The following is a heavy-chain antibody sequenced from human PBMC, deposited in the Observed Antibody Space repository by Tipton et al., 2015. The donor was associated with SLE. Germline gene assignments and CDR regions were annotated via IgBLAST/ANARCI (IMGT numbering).Heavy chain of an antibody. D-gene: IGHD6-19*01. Sequence: QLVQSGAEVKKPGASVRVSCKTSGYTFSDYAIHWVRQDPGQRLEWMGWINGGNGNTRYSQKFQGRVSITRDTSATTAYMELSSLRSEDTAVYYCASQQWSGHFDLWGRGTLVTVSS. CDR1: GYTFSDYA. CDR3: ASQQWSGHFDL. J-gene: IGHJ2*01. V-gene: IGHV1-3*01. CDR2: INGGNGNT.